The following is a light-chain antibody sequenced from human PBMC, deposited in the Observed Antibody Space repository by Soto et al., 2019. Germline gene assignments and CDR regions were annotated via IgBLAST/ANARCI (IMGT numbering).Light chain of an antibody. Sequence: EIVMTQSPATLSVSPGERATLSCRASRNINRKLAWYQQKPGQAPRLLISGASTRATGIPARFSGSRSGTEFTHTISSLQSEDFAVYYCQQYYDYPPLIFGGGTKVEIK. CDR1: RNINRK. V-gene: IGKV3-15*01. CDR2: GAS. J-gene: IGKJ4*01. CDR3: QQYYDYPPLI.